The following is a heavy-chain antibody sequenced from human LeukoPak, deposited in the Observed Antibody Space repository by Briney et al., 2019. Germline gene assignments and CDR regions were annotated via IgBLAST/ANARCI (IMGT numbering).Heavy chain of an antibody. CDR2: INPHSVDT. V-gene: IGHV1-2*06. D-gene: IGHD5-18*01. CDR1: GYAFTDYY. Sequence: ASVKVSCKASGYAFTDYYIHWVRQAPGQGLEWMGRINPHSVDTAFSQKFQGRVTMTRDTSISTGFMELSRLRSDDTAVYYCAREGFSGYRSAYYYNGMDVWGQGTTVTVS. J-gene: IGHJ6*02. CDR3: AREGFSGYRSAYYYNGMDV.